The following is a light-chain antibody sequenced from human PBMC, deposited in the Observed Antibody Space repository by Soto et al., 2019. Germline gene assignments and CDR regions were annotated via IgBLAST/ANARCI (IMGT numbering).Light chain of an antibody. V-gene: IGKV3-15*01. J-gene: IGKJ5*01. CDR2: GAS. CDR1: QSVSSN. CDR3: QQYNNWHPWT. Sequence: DIVMTQSPATLSVSLGERATLSCRASQSVSSNLAWYQQKPGQAPRLLIYGASTRATGIPARFSGSGSGTEFTLTISSLQSEDFAVYYCQQYNNWHPWTFGQGTRL.